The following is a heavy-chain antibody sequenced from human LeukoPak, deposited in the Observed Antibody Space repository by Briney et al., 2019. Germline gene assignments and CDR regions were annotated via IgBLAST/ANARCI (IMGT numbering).Heavy chain of an antibody. CDR1: DYTFTSYG. Sequence: GASVKVSCKASDYTFTSYGISWVRQAPGQGLEWMGWISAYNGNTNYAQKLQGRVTMTTDTSTSTAYMELRSLRSDDTAVYYCARWEFSIAARPFDYWGQETLVTVSS. V-gene: IGHV1-18*01. CDR2: ISAYNGNT. CDR3: ARWEFSIAARPFDY. J-gene: IGHJ4*02. D-gene: IGHD6-6*01.